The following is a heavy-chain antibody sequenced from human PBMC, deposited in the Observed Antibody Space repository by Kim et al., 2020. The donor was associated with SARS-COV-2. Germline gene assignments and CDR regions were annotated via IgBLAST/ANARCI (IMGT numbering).Heavy chain of an antibody. CDR3: AKEYYYDSSGYYFYWYFDL. J-gene: IGHJ2*01. Sequence: GGSLRLSCAASGFTFSSYAMSWVRQAPGKGLEWVSAISGTGGSTYYADSVKGRFTISRDNSKNTLYLQMNSLRAEDTAVYYCAKEYYYDSSGYYFYWYFDLWGRGTLVTVSS. V-gene: IGHV3-23*01. D-gene: IGHD3-22*01. CDR1: GFTFSSYA. CDR2: ISGTGGST.